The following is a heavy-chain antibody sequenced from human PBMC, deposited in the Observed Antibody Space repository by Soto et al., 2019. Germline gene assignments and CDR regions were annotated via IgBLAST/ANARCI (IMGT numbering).Heavy chain of an antibody. J-gene: IGHJ2*01. CDR1: GGSISSGGYS. V-gene: IGHV4-30-2*01. CDR3: ARDLPAANSLADL. D-gene: IGHD2-2*01. Sequence: QLQLQESGSGLVKPSQTLSLTCAVSGGSISSGGYSWSWIRQPPGRGLEWIGYIYHSGSTYYNPSLKSRVTISVDRSKNQFSLKLSSVTAADTAVYYCARDLPAANSLADLWGRGTLVTVSS. CDR2: IYHSGST.